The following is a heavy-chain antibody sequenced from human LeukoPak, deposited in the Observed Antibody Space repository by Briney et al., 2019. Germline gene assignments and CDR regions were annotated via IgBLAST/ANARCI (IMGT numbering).Heavy chain of an antibody. D-gene: IGHD2-15*01. V-gene: IGHV5-10-1*01. CDR3: ARLPIVVVAAARARYYGMDV. J-gene: IGHJ6*04. Sequence: GESLKISCKGSGYSFTSYWISWVRQMPGKGLEWMGRIDPSDSYTNYSPSFQCHVTISADKSISTAYLQWSSLKASDTAMYYCARLPIVVVAAARARYYGMDVWGKGTTVTVSS. CDR1: GYSFTSYW. CDR2: IDPSDSYT.